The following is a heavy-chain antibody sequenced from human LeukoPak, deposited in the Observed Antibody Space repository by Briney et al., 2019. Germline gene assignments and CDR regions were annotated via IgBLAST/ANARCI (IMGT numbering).Heavy chain of an antibody. CDR2: IYYSGST. CDR3: ARYRKARDNWFDP. V-gene: IGHV4-39*01. CDR1: GGSISSSSYY. J-gene: IGHJ5*02. D-gene: IGHD2-2*01. Sequence: SETLSLTCTVSGGSISSSSYYWGWIRQPPGKGLEWIGSIYYSGSTYYNPSLKSRVTISVDTSKNQFSLKLSSVTAADTAVYYCARYRKARDNWFDPWGQGTLVTVSS.